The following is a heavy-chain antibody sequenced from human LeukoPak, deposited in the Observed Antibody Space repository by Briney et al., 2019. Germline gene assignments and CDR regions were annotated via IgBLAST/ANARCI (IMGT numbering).Heavy chain of an antibody. J-gene: IGHJ4*02. CDR3: ARGYDSSGYYYSIWY. Sequence: GASVKVSCKASGYSFTGYYIYWVRQAPGQGLAWMGWINLNHGGTNYAQMFQGRVTMTRDTSISTAYMELSRLRSDDTAVYYSARGYDSSGYYYSIWYWGQGTLVTVSS. V-gene: IGHV1-2*02. CDR1: GYSFTGYY. CDR2: INLNHGGT. D-gene: IGHD3-22*01.